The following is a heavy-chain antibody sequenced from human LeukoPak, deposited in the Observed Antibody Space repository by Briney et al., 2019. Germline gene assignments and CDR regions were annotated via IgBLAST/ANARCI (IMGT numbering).Heavy chain of an antibody. D-gene: IGHD1-1*01. V-gene: IGHV1-2*02. J-gene: IGHJ5*02. CDR1: GYTFTGYY. Sequence: GASVKVSCKASGYTFTGYYMHWVRQAPGQGLEWMGWINPNSGGTNYAQKFQGRVTMTRDTSISTAYMELSRLRSDDTAVYYCARDHGYNWNDVWFDPWGQGTLVTVSS. CDR3: ARDHGYNWNDVWFDP. CDR2: INPNSGGT.